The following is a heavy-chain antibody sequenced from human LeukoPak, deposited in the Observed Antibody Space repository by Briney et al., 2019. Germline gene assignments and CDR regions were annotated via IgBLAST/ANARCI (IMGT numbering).Heavy chain of an antibody. CDR3: ARHRYYYDSSGYYYQP. D-gene: IGHD3-22*01. Sequence: SETLSLTCTVSGASISSYYWSWIRQPPGKGLEWIGYIYYSGSTNYTPSLKSRVTISVDTSKNQFSLRLSSVTAADTAVYYCARHRYYYDSSGYYYQPWGQGTLVTVSS. CDR2: IYYSGST. CDR1: GASISSYY. J-gene: IGHJ5*02. V-gene: IGHV4-59*01.